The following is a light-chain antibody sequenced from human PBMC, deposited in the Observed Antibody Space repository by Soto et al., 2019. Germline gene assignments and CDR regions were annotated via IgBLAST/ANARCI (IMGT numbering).Light chain of an antibody. J-gene: IGKJ1*01. Sequence: DIQMTQAPSSLPASVGDRVTITCRASQTIANYLNRYQQRPGKAPNLLISAASTLQSGVPSRFSGSGSGTDFTLTITSLQPEDFATYYCQQSYNTPRTFGQGTKVDIK. CDR1: QTIANY. V-gene: IGKV1-39*01. CDR3: QQSYNTPRT. CDR2: AAS.